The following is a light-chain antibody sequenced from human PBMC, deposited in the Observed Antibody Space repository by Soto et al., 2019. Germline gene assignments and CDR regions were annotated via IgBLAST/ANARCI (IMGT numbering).Light chain of an antibody. Sequence: DIQMTQSPSSLSASFGDRVTLTCRASQSIDTYLNWYQQKPGTAPKLLMYAASTVHSGVPSRFSGRGSGTDFTLTISSLQREDFATYLCQRTRSTPYTFGRGTKLEI. V-gene: IGKV1-39*01. J-gene: IGKJ2*01. CDR1: QSIDTY. CDR3: QRTRSTPYT. CDR2: AAS.